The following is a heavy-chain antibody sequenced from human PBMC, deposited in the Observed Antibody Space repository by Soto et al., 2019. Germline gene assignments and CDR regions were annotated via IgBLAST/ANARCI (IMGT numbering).Heavy chain of an antibody. V-gene: IGHV3-30*18. Sequence: QVQLVESGGGVVQPGRSLRLSCAASGFTFSSYGMHWVRQAPGKGLEWMAVISYDGSNKYYADSVKGRFTISTDNSKNTLYLQMNSLRAEDTAVYYCAKNTGYSYGFPFDYLGQGTLVTVSS. CDR3: AKNTGYSYGFPFDY. CDR2: ISYDGSNK. CDR1: GFTFSSYG. D-gene: IGHD5-18*01. J-gene: IGHJ4*02.